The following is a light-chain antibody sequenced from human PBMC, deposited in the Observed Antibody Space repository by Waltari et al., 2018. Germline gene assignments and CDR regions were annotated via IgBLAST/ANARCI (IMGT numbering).Light chain of an antibody. CDR3: QTWDSGIWV. J-gene: IGLJ2*01. CDR2: LNADGSH. V-gene: IGLV4-69*01. Sequence: QVVLTQSPSASASLGASVKLTCTLSRGYTYYDITWHQKRPGKGPRYLMRLNADGSHTMGDGLPHRFSGSSSGADRYLTISSLQSEDEADYYCQTWDSGIWVFGGGTKLTVL. CDR1: RGYTYYD.